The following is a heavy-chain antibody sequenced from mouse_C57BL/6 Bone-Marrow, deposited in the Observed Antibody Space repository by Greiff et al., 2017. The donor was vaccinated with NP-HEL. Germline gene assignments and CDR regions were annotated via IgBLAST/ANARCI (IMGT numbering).Heavy chain of an antibody. J-gene: IGHJ3*01. CDR1: GYTFTSYW. CDR2: IDPSASYN. Sequence: VQLQQPGAELVRPGTSVKLSCKASGYTFTSYWMHWVKQRPGQGLEWIGVIDPSASYNNYNQKFKGKATLTVENSSSTAYMQLSSLTSEDSAVYYCARDDSLAYWGQGTLVTVSA. CDR3: ARDDSLAY. V-gene: IGHV1-59*01.